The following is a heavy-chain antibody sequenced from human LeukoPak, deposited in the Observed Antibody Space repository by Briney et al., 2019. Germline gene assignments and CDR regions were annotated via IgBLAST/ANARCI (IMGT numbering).Heavy chain of an antibody. CDR1: GFTFSSYS. Sequence: GGSLRLSCAASGFTFSSYSMNWVRQAPGKGLEWVSYISSSSSTIYYADSVKGRFTISRDNAKNSLYLQMNSLRAEDTAVYYCARENSGSYYAFDIWGQGTMVTVSS. CDR2: ISSSSSTI. CDR3: ARENSGSYYAFDI. V-gene: IGHV3-48*01. J-gene: IGHJ3*02. D-gene: IGHD1-26*01.